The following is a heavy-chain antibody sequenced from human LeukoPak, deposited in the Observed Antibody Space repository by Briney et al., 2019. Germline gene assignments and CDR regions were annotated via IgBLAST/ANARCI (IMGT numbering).Heavy chain of an antibody. D-gene: IGHD3-22*01. V-gene: IGHV3-30*18. J-gene: IGHJ4*02. Sequence: GGSLRLSCAASGSTFSSYGMHWVRQAPGKGLEWVAVISYDGSNKYYADSVKGRFTISRDNSKNTLYLQMNSPRAEDTAVYYCAKDGNLYYYDSSGYYSPYFDYWGQGTLVTVSS. CDR3: AKDGNLYYYDSSGYYSPYFDY. CDR2: ISYDGSNK. CDR1: GSTFSSYG.